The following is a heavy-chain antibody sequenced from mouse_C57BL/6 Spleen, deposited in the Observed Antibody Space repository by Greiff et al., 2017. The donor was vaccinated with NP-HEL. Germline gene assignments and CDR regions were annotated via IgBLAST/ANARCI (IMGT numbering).Heavy chain of an antibody. Sequence: EVQLQQSGPELVKPGASVKISCKASGYSFTGYYMNWVKQSPEKSLEWIGEINPSTGGTTYNQKFKAKATLTVDKSSSTAYMQLKSLTSEDSAVYYCAKYDLYAMDYWGQGTSVTVSS. CDR1: GYSFTGYY. D-gene: IGHD2-10*02. V-gene: IGHV1-42*01. J-gene: IGHJ4*01. CDR2: INPSTGGT. CDR3: AKYDLYAMDY.